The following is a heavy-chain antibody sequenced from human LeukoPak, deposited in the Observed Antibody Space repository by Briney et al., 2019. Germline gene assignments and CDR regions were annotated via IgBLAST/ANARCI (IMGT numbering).Heavy chain of an antibody. D-gene: IGHD1-26*01. CDR2: IYYSGST. J-gene: IGHJ4*02. CDR1: GASITSYY. CDR3: ARLSIVGATNFDY. V-gene: IGHV4-59*08. Sequence: SETLSLTCTVSGASITSYYWSWIRQPPGKGLEWIGDIYYSGSTSYKPSLKSRVTISVDTSKNQFSLKLSSVTAADTAVYYCARLSIVGATNFDYWGQGTLVTVSS.